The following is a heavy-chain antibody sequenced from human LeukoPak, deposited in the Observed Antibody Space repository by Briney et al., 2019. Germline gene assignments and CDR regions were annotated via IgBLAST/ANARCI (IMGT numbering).Heavy chain of an antibody. D-gene: IGHD4-17*01. J-gene: IGHJ4*02. V-gene: IGHV1-46*01. CDR2: INPSGGST. CDR3: ARELHDYGDYVDDY. Sequence: ASVKVSCTASGYTFTSYYMHWVRQAPGQGLEWMGIINPSGGSTSYAQKFQGRVTMTRDMSASTVYMELSSLRSEDTAVYYCARELHDYGDYVDDYWGQGTLVTVSS. CDR1: GYTFTSYY.